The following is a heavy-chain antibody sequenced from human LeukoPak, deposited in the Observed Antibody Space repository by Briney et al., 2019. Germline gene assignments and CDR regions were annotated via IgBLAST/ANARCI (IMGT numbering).Heavy chain of an antibody. D-gene: IGHD3-22*01. J-gene: IGHJ4*02. CDR2: ISSSSSYI. Sequence: PRASLRLSCAASGFTFTSYSMNWVRQAPGKGLEWVSSISSSSSYIYYADSVKGRFTISRDNAKNSLYLQMNSLRAEDAAVYYCARGGSSGYYVDYWGQGTLVTVSS. V-gene: IGHV3-21*01. CDR3: ARGGSSGYYVDY. CDR1: GFTFTSYS.